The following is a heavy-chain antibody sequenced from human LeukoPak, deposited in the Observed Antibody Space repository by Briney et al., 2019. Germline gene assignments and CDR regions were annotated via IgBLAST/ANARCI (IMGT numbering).Heavy chain of an antibody. V-gene: IGHV1-2*02. J-gene: IGHJ6*03. CDR2: INPNSGGT. Sequence: ASVKVSCKASGYTFTGYYMHWVRQAPGQGLEWMGWINPNSGGTNYAQKFQGRVTMTRDTSISTAYMELSRLRSDDTAVYYCARDLVPAAMFDYYYYMDVWGKGTTVTISS. CDR1: GYTFTGYY. CDR3: ARDLVPAAMFDYYYYMDV. D-gene: IGHD2-2*01.